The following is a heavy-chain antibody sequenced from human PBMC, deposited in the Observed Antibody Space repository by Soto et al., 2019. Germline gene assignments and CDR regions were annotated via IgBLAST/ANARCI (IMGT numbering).Heavy chain of an antibody. J-gene: IGHJ6*02. CDR2: IIPIFGTA. Sequence: QVQLVQSGAEVKKPGSSVKVSCKASGGTFSSYAISWVRQAPGQGLEWMGGIIPIFGTANYAQKFQGRVTITADESTSTAYMELSSLRSEDTAVYYCARDRITIFGVVISRTDYYYYGMDVWGQGTTVTVSS. CDR1: GGTFSSYA. D-gene: IGHD3-3*01. V-gene: IGHV1-69*01. CDR3: ARDRITIFGVVISRTDYYYYGMDV.